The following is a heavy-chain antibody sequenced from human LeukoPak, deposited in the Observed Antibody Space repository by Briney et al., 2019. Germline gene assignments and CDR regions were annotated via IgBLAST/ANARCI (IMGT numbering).Heavy chain of an antibody. CDR2: INPNSGGT. V-gene: IGHV1-2*02. D-gene: IGHD3-3*01. CDR3: ARGYDFWSGRIDDY. Sequence: ASVKVSCKASGYTFTGYYMHWVRQAPGQGLEWMGWINPNSGGTNYAQKFQGRATMTRDMSTSTVYMELSSLRSEDTAVYYCARGYDFWSGRIDDYWGQGTLVTVSS. J-gene: IGHJ4*02. CDR1: GYTFTGYY.